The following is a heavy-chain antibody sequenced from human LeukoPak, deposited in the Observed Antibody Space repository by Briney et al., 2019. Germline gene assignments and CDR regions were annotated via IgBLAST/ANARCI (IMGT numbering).Heavy chain of an antibody. Sequence: SETLSLTCTVSGGSISSYYWSWIRQPPGKGLEWIGYIYYSGSTNYNPSLKSRVTISVDTSKNQFSLKLSPVTAADTAVYYCARGLLHYNILTGYYNKYFDYWGQGTLVTVSS. J-gene: IGHJ4*02. CDR3: ARGLLHYNILTGYYNKYFDY. D-gene: IGHD3-9*01. CDR2: IYYSGST. V-gene: IGHV4-59*08. CDR1: GGSISSYY.